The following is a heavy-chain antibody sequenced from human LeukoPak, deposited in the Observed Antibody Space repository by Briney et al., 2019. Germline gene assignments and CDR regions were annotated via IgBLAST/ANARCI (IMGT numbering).Heavy chain of an antibody. Sequence: SETLSLTCTVSVGSISSYYWSWIRQPPGKVRGWVGYIYYSGSNNYNPSLKSRVTISVDTSKNQFSRKLSSVTAADAAVYYCARDPRDAWFDPWGQGTLVTVSS. V-gene: IGHV4-59*01. J-gene: IGHJ5*02. CDR3: ARDPRDAWFDP. CDR2: IYYSGSN. CDR1: VGSISSYY.